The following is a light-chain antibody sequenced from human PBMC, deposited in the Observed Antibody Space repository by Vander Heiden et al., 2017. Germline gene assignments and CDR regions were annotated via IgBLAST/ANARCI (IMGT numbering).Light chain of an antibody. J-gene: IGKJ1*01. CDR1: QSLLHRNGYND. Sequence: DIVMTQFPPSLPVPPGEPASISCRSSQSLLHRNGYNDLDWYLQKPGQSPQLLIYLGSNRASGVPDRFSGSGSGTDFTLKISRVDAEDVGVYYCMQAIQIPRTFGQGTKVQIK. CDR2: LGS. V-gene: IGKV2-28*01. CDR3: MQAIQIPRT.